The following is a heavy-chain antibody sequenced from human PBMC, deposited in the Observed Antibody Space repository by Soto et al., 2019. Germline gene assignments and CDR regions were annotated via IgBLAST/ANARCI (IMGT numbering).Heavy chain of an antibody. J-gene: IGHJ4*02. CDR2: FRAGGDDGTT. CDR3: AKKVNSGSGSQYFDY. V-gene: IGHV3-23*01. D-gene: IGHD3-10*01. Sequence: EVHLLESGGGLVQPGGSLRLSCVASGFTFSSYSMSWVRQAPGKGLEWVSGFRAGGDDGTTYYADSVKGRFTISRDNSKHTLFMQMNSLRAEDTAIYYCAKKVNSGSGSQYFDYFGQGTLVTVSS. CDR1: GFTFSSYS.